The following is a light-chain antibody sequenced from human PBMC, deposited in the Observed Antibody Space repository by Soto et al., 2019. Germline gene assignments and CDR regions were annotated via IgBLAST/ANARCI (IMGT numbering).Light chain of an antibody. CDR1: QNIRFY. Sequence: DIQMTQSPSSLSASVGDRVTITCRASQNIRFYLNWYQHKPGKAPELLIFAASSVQSGVPSRFSGSGSGTDFTLTISSLQPEDFATYYCQQSYRTPLTFGQGTKLEIK. CDR3: QQSYRTPLT. V-gene: IGKV1-39*01. CDR2: AAS. J-gene: IGKJ2*01.